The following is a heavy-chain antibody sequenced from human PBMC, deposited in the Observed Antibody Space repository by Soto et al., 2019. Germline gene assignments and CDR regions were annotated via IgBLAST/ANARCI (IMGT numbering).Heavy chain of an antibody. D-gene: IGHD3-10*02. J-gene: IGHJ3*01. CDR2: ISSRGGTE. Sequence: EVQLVESGGDSIQRGGSLRLFCAASEITFSDYSMHWVRQAPGKGLEWVSYISSRGGTEYYTDSVKGRFTISRDNSKNSLYLQMNSLRDEDTAVYYCARGKVFAWGLDAFDVWGRGTVVTVST. CDR1: EITFSDYS. V-gene: IGHV3-48*02. CDR3: ARGKVFAWGLDAFDV.